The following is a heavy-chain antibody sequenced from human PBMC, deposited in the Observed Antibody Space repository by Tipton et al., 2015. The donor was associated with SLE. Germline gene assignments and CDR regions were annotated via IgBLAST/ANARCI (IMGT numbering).Heavy chain of an antibody. V-gene: IGHV4-31*02. Sequence: LRLSCSVSSYSIYNGYYWSWIRQHPGKGLEYIGYIHYRRNTYYNPSLKSRVTISVDTSKNQLSLKLNSVTAADTVVYYCARYGRNAFDIWGQGTMVTVSS. J-gene: IGHJ3*02. CDR2: IHYRRNT. CDR3: ARYGRNAFDI. D-gene: IGHD3-16*01. CDR1: SYSIYNGYY.